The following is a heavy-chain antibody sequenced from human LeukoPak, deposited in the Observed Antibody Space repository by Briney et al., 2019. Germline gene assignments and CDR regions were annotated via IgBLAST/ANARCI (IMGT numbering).Heavy chain of an antibody. CDR2: VSSSGSYI. CDR3: ARQMVRLDP. CDR1: GFNFSFYS. D-gene: IGHD3-10*01. V-gene: IGHV3-21*01. Sequence: PGGSLRLSCAASGFNFSFYSMNWVRQAPGKGLEWVSSVSSSGSYIFYADSVEGRFTISRDNARNSLYLQMNSLRAEDTAVYYCARQMVRLDPWGQGTLVTVSS. J-gene: IGHJ5*02.